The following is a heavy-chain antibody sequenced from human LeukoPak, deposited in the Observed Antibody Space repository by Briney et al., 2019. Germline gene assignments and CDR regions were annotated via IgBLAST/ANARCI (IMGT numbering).Heavy chain of an antibody. J-gene: IGHJ3*02. Sequence: SQTLSLTCTVSGGSISSGSYYWSWIRQPAGKGLEWIGRIYTSGSTNYNPSLKRRVTISVDTSKNQSSLKLSSVTAADTAVYYCAREPYYYDSSGYYWPDAFDIWGQGTMVTVSS. CDR1: GGSISSGSYY. D-gene: IGHD3-22*01. CDR2: IYTSGST. CDR3: AREPYYYDSSGYYWPDAFDI. V-gene: IGHV4-61*02.